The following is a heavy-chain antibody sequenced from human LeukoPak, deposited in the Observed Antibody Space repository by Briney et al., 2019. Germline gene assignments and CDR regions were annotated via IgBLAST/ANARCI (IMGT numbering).Heavy chain of an antibody. J-gene: IGHJ4*02. CDR2: ISWNSGSI. CDR3: AKDKGYDILTGFDY. D-gene: IGHD3-9*01. V-gene: IGHV3-9*01. Sequence: GGSLRLSCAASGFTFHDCAMHWVRQAPGKGLEWVSGISWNSGSIGYADSVKGRFTISRDNAKNSLYLQMNSLRAEDTALYYCAKDKGYDILTGFDYWGQGTLVTVSS. CDR1: GFTFHDCA.